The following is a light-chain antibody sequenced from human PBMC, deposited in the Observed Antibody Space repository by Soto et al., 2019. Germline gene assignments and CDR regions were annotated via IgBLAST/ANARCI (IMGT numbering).Light chain of an antibody. CDR2: GAS. J-gene: IGKJ3*01. CDR3: QQYNNWPFT. V-gene: IGKV3-15*01. CDR1: QSVNSN. Sequence: EIVLTQSPGTLSLSPGESATLSCRASQSVNSNLAWYQQKPGQAPRLLIYGASTRATGIPASFIGNGSGTEFTLTASSLQPEDFAVYYCQQYNNWPFTFGPGTKVDIK.